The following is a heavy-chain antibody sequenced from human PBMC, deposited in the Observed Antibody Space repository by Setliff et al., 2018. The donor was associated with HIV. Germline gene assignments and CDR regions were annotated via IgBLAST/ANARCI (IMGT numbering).Heavy chain of an antibody. J-gene: IGHJ4*02. CDR2: IYPGGSDT. CDR3: ARHGQYGSGSYYNRPFDY. D-gene: IGHD3-10*01. V-gene: IGHV5-51*01. CDR1: GYSFTNYW. Sequence: PGESLKISCKGSGYSFTNYWIAWLRQMPGKGLECMGIIYPGGSDTRYSPSFQGQVTISADKSINTAYLQWSSLKASDTAMYYCARHGQYGSGSYYNRPFDYWGQGTLVTVSS.